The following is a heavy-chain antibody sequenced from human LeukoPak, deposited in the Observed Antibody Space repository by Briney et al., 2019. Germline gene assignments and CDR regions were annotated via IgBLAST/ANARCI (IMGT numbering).Heavy chain of an antibody. CDR1: DYSIRSGFY. CDR3: AKDLYCSSTSCSDY. D-gene: IGHD2-2*01. V-gene: IGHV4-38-2*02. Sequence: SETLSLTCTVSDYSIRSGFYWGWIRQPPGKGLEWIGTIYHSGDTYYNPSLKSRVTISVDTSKNQFSLKLSSVTAADTAVYYCAKDLYCSSTSCSDYWGQGTLVTVSS. CDR2: IYHSGDT. J-gene: IGHJ4*02.